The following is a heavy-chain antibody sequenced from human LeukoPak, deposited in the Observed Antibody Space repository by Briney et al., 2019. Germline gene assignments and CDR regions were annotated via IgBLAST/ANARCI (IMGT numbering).Heavy chain of an antibody. CDR3: ARRGYSSGWVKTYYFDY. Sequence: GESLKISCKGSGYSFTSYWIGWVRQMPGKGLEWMGIIYPGDSDTRYSPSFQGQVTISADKSISTAYLQWSSLKASDTAMYHCARRGYSSGWVKTYYFDYWGQGTMVTVSS. CDR2: IYPGDSDT. D-gene: IGHD6-19*01. V-gene: IGHV5-51*01. J-gene: IGHJ4*02. CDR1: GYSFTSYW.